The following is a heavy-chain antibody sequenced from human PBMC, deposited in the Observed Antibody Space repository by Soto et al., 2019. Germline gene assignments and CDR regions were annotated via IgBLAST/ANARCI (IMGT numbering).Heavy chain of an antibody. CDR1: GFTLSDYY. Sequence: GGSLRLSCAASGFTLSDYYMTWIRQAPGKGLEWVSYIGIGSSTTYYADSVKGRFTISRDNAKNSLYLQMNSLRAEDTAVYYCARDQLYYNDISGRPLNAFDVWGQGTMLTVSS. CDR3: ARDQLYYNDISGRPLNAFDV. CDR2: IGIGSSTT. V-gene: IGHV3-11*04. J-gene: IGHJ3*01. D-gene: IGHD3-22*01.